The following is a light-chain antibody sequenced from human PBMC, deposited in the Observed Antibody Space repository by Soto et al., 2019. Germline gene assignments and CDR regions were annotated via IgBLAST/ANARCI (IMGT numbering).Light chain of an antibody. J-gene: IGKJ3*01. CDR3: QQFGSSPGFT. Sequence: EIVLTQSPGTLSLSPGERATLSCRASQSINNRYVAWYQQKPGQAPRLLIYAASSRATGIPDRFSGSGSGTDFTLTISRLETEDFAVYYCQQFGSSPGFTFGPGTKVDIK. V-gene: IGKV3-20*01. CDR1: QSINNRY. CDR2: AAS.